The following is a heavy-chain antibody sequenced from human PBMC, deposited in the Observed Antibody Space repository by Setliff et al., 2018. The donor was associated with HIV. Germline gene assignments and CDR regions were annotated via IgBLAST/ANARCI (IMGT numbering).Heavy chain of an antibody. CDR2: VYTSGST. D-gene: IGHD2-15*01. CDR1: GDSISSGSYY. V-gene: IGHV4-61*09. Sequence: SETLSLTCTVSGDSISSGSYYWSWIRQPAGKGLEWIGHVYTSGSTDYNPSLNSRLTISIDTSRNQFSLKLNSVTAADTAVYFCAREVDKRQDSDAFDIWGPGTMVTVSS. CDR3: AREVDKRQDSDAFDI. J-gene: IGHJ3*02.